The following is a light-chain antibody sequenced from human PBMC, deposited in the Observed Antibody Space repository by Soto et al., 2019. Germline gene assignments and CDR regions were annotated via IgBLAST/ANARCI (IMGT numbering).Light chain of an antibody. CDR2: GAS. CDR1: QSVSSSY. Sequence: EIVLTQSPGTLSLSPGERATLSCRASQSVSSSYLAWYQQKPGQAPRLLIYGASSRATDIPDRFSGSGSGTDFTLTISRLDPEDFAVYYCQQYGSSLFTFGPGTKVDIK. V-gene: IGKV3-20*01. CDR3: QQYGSSLFT. J-gene: IGKJ3*01.